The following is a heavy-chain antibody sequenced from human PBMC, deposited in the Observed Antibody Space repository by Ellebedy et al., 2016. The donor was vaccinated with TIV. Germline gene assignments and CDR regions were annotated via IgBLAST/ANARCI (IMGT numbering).Heavy chain of an antibody. CDR3: AKGPPLYCSSTSCYGYYYYYGMDV. V-gene: IGHV3-23*01. Sequence: GGSLRLSCAASGSTFSSYAMSWVRQAPGKGLEWVSAISGSGGSTYYADSVKGRFTISRDNSKNTLYLQMNSLRAEDTAVYYCAKGPPLYCSSTSCYGYYYYYGMDVWGQGTTVTVSS. D-gene: IGHD2-2*01. CDR2: ISGSGGST. CDR1: GSTFSSYA. J-gene: IGHJ6*02.